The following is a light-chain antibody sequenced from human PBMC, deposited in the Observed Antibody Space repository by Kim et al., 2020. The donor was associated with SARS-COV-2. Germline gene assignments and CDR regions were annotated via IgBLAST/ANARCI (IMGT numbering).Light chain of an antibody. Sequence: PGDTATRSCRASERLSGGYLAWYQEKPGQARRPLIYGEYNRATDIPGRFRGSGSGTDFTLTISGLEPDDFAVYYCQQIGGSLSVTFGQGTRLEIK. CDR1: ERLSGGY. V-gene: IGKV3-20*01. CDR3: QQIGGSLSVT. J-gene: IGKJ5*01. CDR2: GEY.